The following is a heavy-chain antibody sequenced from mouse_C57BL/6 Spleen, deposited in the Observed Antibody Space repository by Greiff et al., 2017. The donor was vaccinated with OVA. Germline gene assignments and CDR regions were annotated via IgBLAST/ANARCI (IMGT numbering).Heavy chain of an antibody. Sequence: QVQLKESGAELVRPGTSVKVSCKASGYAFTNYLIEWVKQRPGQGLEWIGVINTGSGGTNYNEKFKGKATLTADKSSITAYMQLSSLTSEDSSVYFCARGGSSGVFDYWGQGTTLTVSS. D-gene: IGHD3-2*02. CDR1: GYAFTNYL. CDR2: INTGSGGT. V-gene: IGHV1-54*01. CDR3: ARGGSSGVFDY. J-gene: IGHJ2*01.